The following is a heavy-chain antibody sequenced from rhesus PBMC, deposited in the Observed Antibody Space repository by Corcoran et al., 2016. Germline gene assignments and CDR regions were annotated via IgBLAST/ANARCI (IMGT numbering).Heavy chain of an antibody. D-gene: IGHD3-3*01. CDR3: ARDGGVLQFLDWLPRAEYFEF. Sequence: EVQLVESGGGLVQPGGSLRLSCAASGFTFSSYGMHWVRQAPGKGLEWVAVISYDGSKKYYADSVTDRFSNYRDNSKNMLYLQMNNLKLEDTAVYYCARDGGVLQFLDWLPRAEYFEFWGQGALVTVSS. CDR2: ISYDGSKK. CDR1: GFTFSSYG. J-gene: IGHJ1*01. V-gene: IGHV3-54*02.